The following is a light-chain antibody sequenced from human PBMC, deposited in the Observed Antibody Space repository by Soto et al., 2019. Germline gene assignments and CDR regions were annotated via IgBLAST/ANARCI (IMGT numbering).Light chain of an antibody. J-gene: IGLJ1*01. CDR3: SSYAGSNNYV. CDR1: SGDVGGYNY. Sequence: QSALTQPPSAAXSPGQSVTISCTGTSGDVGGYNYVSWYQQHPGKAPKLMIFEVSERPSGVPDRFSASKSGNTASLTVSGLQAEDEADYYCSSYAGSNNYVFGTGTKVTVL. V-gene: IGLV2-8*01. CDR2: EVS.